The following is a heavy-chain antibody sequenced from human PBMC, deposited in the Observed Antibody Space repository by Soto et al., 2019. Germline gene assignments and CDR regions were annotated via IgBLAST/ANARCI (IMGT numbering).Heavy chain of an antibody. CDR2: IRDKGNNYAT. J-gene: IGHJ4*02. D-gene: IGHD3-22*01. CDR1: GFTFSDST. V-gene: IGHV3-73*01. Sequence: GGSLRLSCAASGFTFSDSTIHWVRQASGKGLEWVGRIRDKGNNYATAYAESMKGRFTVSRDDSKNTAYLQMHSLKTEDTAVYYCTSDNSGYYEFDYWGQGTLVTVS. CDR3: TSDNSGYYEFDY.